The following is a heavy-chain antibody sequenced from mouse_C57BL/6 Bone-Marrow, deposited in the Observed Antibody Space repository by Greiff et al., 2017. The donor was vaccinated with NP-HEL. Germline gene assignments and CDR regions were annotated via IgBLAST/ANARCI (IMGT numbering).Heavy chain of an antibody. CDR1: GFSFNTYA. Sequence: VPLVESGGGLVQPKGSLKLSCAASGFSFNTYAMNWVRQAPGKGLEWVARIRSKSNNYATYYADSVKDRFTISRDDSESMLYLQMNNLKTEDTAMYYCVRQRTGHFDYWGQGTTLTVSS. D-gene: IGHD4-1*01. CDR3: VRQRTGHFDY. J-gene: IGHJ2*01. CDR2: IRSKSNNYAT. V-gene: IGHV10-1*01.